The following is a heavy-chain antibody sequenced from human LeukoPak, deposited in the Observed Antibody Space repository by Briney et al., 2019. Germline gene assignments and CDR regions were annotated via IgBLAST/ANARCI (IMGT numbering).Heavy chain of an antibody. J-gene: IGHJ4*02. D-gene: IGHD2-2*01. Sequence: GGSLRLSCAASGFTFSSYAVSWVRQAPGKGLEWVSAISGSGGSTYYADSVKGRFTISRDNSKNTLYLQMNSLRAEDTAVYYCAKVQALGYCSSTGCYYFDYWGQGTLVTVSS. CDR2: ISGSGGST. V-gene: IGHV3-23*01. CDR3: AKVQALGYCSSTGCYYFDY. CDR1: GFTFSSYA.